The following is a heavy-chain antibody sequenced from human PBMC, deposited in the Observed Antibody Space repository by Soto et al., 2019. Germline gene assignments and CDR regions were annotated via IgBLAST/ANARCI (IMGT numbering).Heavy chain of an antibody. Sequence: PGGSLRLSCVGSGFIFSNNGMHCVRQTPGKGLEWVAFMSYDGSDTFYADSVKGRFTISRDNSKNTLFLRMSNLRAEDTAMYYCTIVRVADSALDHWGQGTLVTVSS. CDR1: GFIFSNNG. D-gene: IGHD3-10*02. V-gene: IGHV3-30*02. CDR3: TIVRVADSALDH. J-gene: IGHJ4*02. CDR2: MSYDGSDT.